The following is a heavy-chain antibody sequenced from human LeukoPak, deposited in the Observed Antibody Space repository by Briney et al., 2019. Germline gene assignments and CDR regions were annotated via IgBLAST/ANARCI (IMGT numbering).Heavy chain of an antibody. D-gene: IGHD2-15*01. CDR1: GGTFSSYA. Sequence: ASVKVSCKASGGTFSSYAIGWVRQAPGQGLEWMGGIIPIFGTANYAQKFQGRVTITTDESTSTAYMELSSLRSEDTAVYYCARAPWGYCSGGSCYGGQYYYYYYYMDVWGKGTTVTVSS. CDR2: IIPIFGTA. V-gene: IGHV1-69*05. CDR3: ARAPWGYCSGGSCYGGQYYYYYYYMDV. J-gene: IGHJ6*03.